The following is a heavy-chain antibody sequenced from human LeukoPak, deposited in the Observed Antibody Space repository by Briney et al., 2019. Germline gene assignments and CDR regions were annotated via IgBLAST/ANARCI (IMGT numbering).Heavy chain of an antibody. CDR2: INPNSGGT. CDR3: ARGFWDILTGTFDY. D-gene: IGHD3-9*01. Sequence: GASVKVSCKASGYTFTGYYMHWVRQAPEQGLEWMGWINPNSGGTNYAQKFQGRVTMTRDTSISIAYMELSRLRSDDTAVYYCARGFWDILTGTFDYWGQGTLVTASS. J-gene: IGHJ4*02. CDR1: GYTFTGYY. V-gene: IGHV1-2*02.